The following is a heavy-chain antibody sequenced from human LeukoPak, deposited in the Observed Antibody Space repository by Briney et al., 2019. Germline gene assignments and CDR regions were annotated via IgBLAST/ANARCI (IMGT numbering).Heavy chain of an antibody. D-gene: IGHD1-26*01. CDR1: GFTFSSYV. CDR2: INHSGST. Sequence: KPGGSLRLSCAASGFTFSSYVMSWIRQPPGKGLEWIGEINHSGSTNYNPSLKRRVTISVDTSKNQFSLKLSSVTAADTAVYYCARGPGRGSFYYYYYGMDVWGQGTTVTVSS. CDR3: ARGPGRGSFYYYYYGMDV. V-gene: IGHV4-34*01. J-gene: IGHJ6*02.